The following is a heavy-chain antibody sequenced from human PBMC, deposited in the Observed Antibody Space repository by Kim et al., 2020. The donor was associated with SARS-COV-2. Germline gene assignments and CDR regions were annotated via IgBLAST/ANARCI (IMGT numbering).Heavy chain of an antibody. J-gene: IGHJ4*02. V-gene: IGHV3-48*02. CDR2: ISSSSSTI. CDR3: ARAHIYYDYVWGSYRSDLYFDY. Sequence: GGSLRLSCAASGFTFSSYSMNWVRQAPGKGLEWVSYISSSSSTIYYADSVKGRFTISRDNAKNSLYLQMNSLRDEDTAVYYCARAHIYYDYVWGSYRSDLYFDYWGQGTLVTVSS. D-gene: IGHD3-16*02. CDR1: GFTFSSYS.